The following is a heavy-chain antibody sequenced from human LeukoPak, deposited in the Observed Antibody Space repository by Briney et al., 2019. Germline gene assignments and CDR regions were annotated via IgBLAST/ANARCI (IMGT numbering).Heavy chain of an antibody. Sequence: SETLSLTCTVSGGSISSYYWSWIRPPAGKVREWIGRIYTSGSTNYNPSLKSRVTMSVDTSKNQFSLKLSSVTAADTAVYYCVRAVAATAPDYFDYWGQGTLVTVSS. D-gene: IGHD6-19*01. CDR1: GGSISSYY. J-gene: IGHJ4*02. CDR2: IYTSGST. V-gene: IGHV4-4*07. CDR3: VRAVAATAPDYFDY.